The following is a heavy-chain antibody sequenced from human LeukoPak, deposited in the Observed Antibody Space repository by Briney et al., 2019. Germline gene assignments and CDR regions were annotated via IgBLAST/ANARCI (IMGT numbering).Heavy chain of an antibody. CDR3: ARETRGLIVVVSRGALDI. V-gene: IGHV4-34*01. CDR1: GGSFSGYY. Sequence: SETLSLTCAVYGGSFSGYYWSWIRQPPGKGLEWIGEINHSGSTNYNPSFKSRVTISVDTSKNQFSLKLSSVTAADTAVYYCARETRGLIVVVSRGALDIWGQGTMVTVSS. J-gene: IGHJ3*02. D-gene: IGHD2-15*01. CDR2: INHSGST.